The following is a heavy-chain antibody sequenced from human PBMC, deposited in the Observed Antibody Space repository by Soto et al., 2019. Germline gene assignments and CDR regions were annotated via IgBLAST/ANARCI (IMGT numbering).Heavy chain of an antibody. CDR1: GYTFTSYG. D-gene: IGHD6-6*01. J-gene: IGHJ3*02. V-gene: IGHV1-18*01. Sequence: VQLVQSGAEVKKPGASVTVSCEASGYTFTSYGISWVRQAPGQGLEWMGWTSVYNGNTNYAQKLQGRVTMTTDTSTNTAYMDLRSLRSDDSAVYYCARRGPYSSSPLSNVFDIWGQGTMVTVSS. CDR3: ARRGPYSSSPLSNVFDI. CDR2: TSVYNGNT.